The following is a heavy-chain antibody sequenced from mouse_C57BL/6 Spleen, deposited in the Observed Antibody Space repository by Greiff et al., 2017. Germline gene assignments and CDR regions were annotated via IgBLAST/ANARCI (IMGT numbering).Heavy chain of an antibody. V-gene: IGHV1-82*01. Sequence: QVQLQQSGPELVKPGASVKISCKASGYAFSSSWMNWVKQRPGKGLEWIGRIYPGDGDTNYNGKFKGKATLTADKSSSTAYMQLSSLTSADSAVXFCATSNSNWYFDGWGTGTTVTVSS. CDR1: GYAFSSSW. CDR3: ATSNSNWYFDG. J-gene: IGHJ1*03. CDR2: IYPGDGDT. D-gene: IGHD2-5*01.